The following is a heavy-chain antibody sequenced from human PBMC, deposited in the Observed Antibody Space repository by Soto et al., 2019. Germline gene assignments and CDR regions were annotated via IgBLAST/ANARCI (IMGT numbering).Heavy chain of an antibody. CDR3: AKDLVISLASCYYGMDV. D-gene: IGHD3-9*01. J-gene: IGHJ6*02. CDR1: GFTFSSYA. V-gene: IGHV3-23*01. CDR2: ISGSGGST. Sequence: EVQLLESGGGLVQPGGSLRLSCAASGFTFSSYAMSWVRQAPGKGLEWVSAISGSGGSTYYADSVKGRFTISRDNSKNTLYLQMNSLRAEDTAVYYCAKDLVISLASCYYGMDVWGQGTTVTVSS.